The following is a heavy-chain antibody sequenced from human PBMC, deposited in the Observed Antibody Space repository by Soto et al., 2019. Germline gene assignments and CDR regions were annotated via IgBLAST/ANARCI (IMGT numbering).Heavy chain of an antibody. CDR2: ISSSSSYI. CDR3: ARDGTGRYYYGMDV. V-gene: IGHV3-21*01. D-gene: IGHD6-13*01. J-gene: IGHJ6*02. CDR1: GFTFSSYS. Sequence: GGSLRLSCASSGFTFSSYSMNLVRQAPGKGLEWVSSISSSSSYIYYADSVKGRFTISRDNAKNSLYLQMNSLRAEDTAVYYCARDGTGRYYYGMDVWGQGTTVTVSS.